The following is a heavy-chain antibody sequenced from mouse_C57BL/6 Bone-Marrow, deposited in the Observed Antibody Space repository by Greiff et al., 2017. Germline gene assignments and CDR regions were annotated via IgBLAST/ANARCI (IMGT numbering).Heavy chain of an antibody. Sequence: QVQLQQSGAELVRPGTSVKMSCKASGYTFTNYWIGWEKQRPGHGLEWIGDIYPGGGSTNYNETVKGKATLTADTSSSPAYMQFSSLTSEDSAIYDCARYYDGFAYGGQGTLVTVSA. CDR2: IYPGGGST. J-gene: IGHJ3*01. CDR1: GYTFTNYW. CDR3: ARYYDGFAY. D-gene: IGHD2-4*01. V-gene: IGHV1-63*01.